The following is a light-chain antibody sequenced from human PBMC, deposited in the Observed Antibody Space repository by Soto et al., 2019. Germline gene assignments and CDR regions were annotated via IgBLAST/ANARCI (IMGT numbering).Light chain of an antibody. J-gene: IGLJ1*01. CDR1: SSDVGSYNL. V-gene: IGLV2-23*01. CDR3: CSDAGSSLYV. CDR2: EGS. Sequence: QSALTQPASVSGSPGQSITISCTGTSSDVGSYNLVSWYQQHPGKAPKLMIYEGSKRPSGVSNRFSGSKSGNTASLTIYGLQAEDEADYYCCSDAGSSLYVFGTGTKVTVL.